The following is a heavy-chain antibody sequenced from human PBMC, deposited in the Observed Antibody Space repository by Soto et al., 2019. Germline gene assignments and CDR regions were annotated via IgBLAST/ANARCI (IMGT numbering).Heavy chain of an antibody. CDR1: GFTFSNYW. D-gene: IGHD5-12*01. Sequence: EVQLVESGGGPAQFGGSLRLSCAASGFTFSNYWMHWVRQVPGKGLVWVARIKGAETSTGYADSVKGRFTIFRDNVKDTLYLQMNSLRAEDTAVYYCARGVSGYYGFDYWGRGTLVTVSS. CDR3: ARGVSGYYGFDY. CDR2: IKGAETST. V-gene: IGHV3-74*01. J-gene: IGHJ4*02.